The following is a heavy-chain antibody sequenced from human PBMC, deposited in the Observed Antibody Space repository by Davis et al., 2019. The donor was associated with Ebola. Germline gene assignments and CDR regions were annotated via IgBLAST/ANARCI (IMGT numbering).Heavy chain of an antibody. CDR2: ISGSGGST. Sequence: GESLKISCAASGFTFSSYAMSWVRQAPGKGLEWVSAISGSGGSTYYADSVKGWFTISRDNPKNTLYLQMNSLRAEDTALYYCAKAHSKALGLIEYWGQGTLVTVSS. CDR1: GFTFSSYA. CDR3: AKAHSKALGLIEY. J-gene: IGHJ4*02. V-gene: IGHV3-23*01. D-gene: IGHD2-21*01.